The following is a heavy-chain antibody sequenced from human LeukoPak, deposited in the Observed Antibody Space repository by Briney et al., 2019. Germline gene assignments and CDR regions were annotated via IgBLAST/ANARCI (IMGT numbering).Heavy chain of an antibody. CDR3: AKDSVKVTTVRRVPHYMDV. J-gene: IGHJ6*03. CDR2: IKKDGSEK. Sequence: GGSLRLSCAASGFTFSSYWMSWVRQAPGKGLEWVANIKKDGSEKYYVDSGKGRFTISRDNSKNTLYLQMNSLRAEDTAVYYCAKDSVKVTTVRRVPHYMDVWGKGTTVTISS. D-gene: IGHD4-17*01. V-gene: IGHV3-7*01. CDR1: GFTFSSYW.